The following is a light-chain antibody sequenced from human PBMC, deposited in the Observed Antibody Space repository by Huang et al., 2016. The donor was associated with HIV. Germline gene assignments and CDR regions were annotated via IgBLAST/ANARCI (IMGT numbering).Light chain of an antibody. CDR1: QSLLLGDGKTY. V-gene: IGKV2-29*02. CDR2: EVA. Sequence: IVMTQTPLSLSVTPGQPATISCKSNQSLLLGDGKTYLYWYLQRAGQSPQPLIYEVARRFSGVPDRFSGSGAGTDFTLKISRVEAGDVGIYYCMQSIHLRTFGQGTKLEIK. CDR3: MQSIHLRT. J-gene: IGKJ2*02.